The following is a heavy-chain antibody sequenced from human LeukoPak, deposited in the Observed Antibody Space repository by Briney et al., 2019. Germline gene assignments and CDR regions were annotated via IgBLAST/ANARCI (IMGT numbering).Heavy chain of an antibody. CDR2: IIPIFGTA. V-gene: IGHV1-69*13. J-gene: IGHJ3*02. CDR1: GGTFSSYA. D-gene: IGHD3-10*01. Sequence: SVKVSCKASGGTFSSYAISWVRQAPGQGLEWMGGIIPIFGTANYAQQFQGRVTITADESTSTAYMELSSLSSEDTAVYYCARYGSGKIGDAFDIWGQGTMVTVSS. CDR3: ARYGSGKIGDAFDI.